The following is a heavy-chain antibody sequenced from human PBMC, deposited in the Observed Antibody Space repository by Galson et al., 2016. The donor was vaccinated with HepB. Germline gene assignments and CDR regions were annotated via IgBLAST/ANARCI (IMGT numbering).Heavy chain of an antibody. Sequence: SLRLSCAVSGFTFSYYSLHWVRQAPGKGLEWVALISCEGNTVYYADSAKGRFTISRDNSRDTLFLQMNSLRVEDTAVYYCARYIEMSCVVPASYCRFYYYGMDVWGPVTSVSVSS. CDR3: ARYIEMSCVVPASYCRFYYYGMDV. J-gene: IGHJ6*02. CDR2: ISCEGNTV. D-gene: IGHD2-15*01. V-gene: IGHV3-30-3*01. CDR1: GFTFSYYS.